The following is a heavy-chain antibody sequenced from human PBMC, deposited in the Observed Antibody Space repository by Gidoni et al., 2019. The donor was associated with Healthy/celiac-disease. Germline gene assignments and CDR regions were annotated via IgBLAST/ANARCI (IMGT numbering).Heavy chain of an antibody. J-gene: IGHJ4*02. CDR3: ARDHVNYDFWSGYYTGMRSLDY. Sequence: QVPLVESGGGVVQPGRSLSLPCADSGFTFSSYGMHSGRQAPGKGLEGVAVISYDGSNKYYADSVKGRFTISRDNSKNTLYLQMNSQRAEDTAVYYCARDHVNYDFWSGYYTGMRSLDYWGQGTLVTVSS. D-gene: IGHD3-3*01. CDR2: ISYDGSNK. V-gene: IGHV3-30*03. CDR1: GFTFSSYG.